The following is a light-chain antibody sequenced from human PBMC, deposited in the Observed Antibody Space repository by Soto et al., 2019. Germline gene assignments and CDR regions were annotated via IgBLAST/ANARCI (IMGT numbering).Light chain of an antibody. V-gene: IGKV3-20*01. Sequence: EIVLTQSPGTLSLSPGERATLSCRASQSVSSSSLAWYQQKPGQAPRLLIYGASSRATGIPDRFSGSGSGTELTLTISSLEPEDFAVFYCQQYGSSPYTFGQGTKLEIK. CDR2: GAS. J-gene: IGKJ2*01. CDR1: QSVSSSS. CDR3: QQYGSSPYT.